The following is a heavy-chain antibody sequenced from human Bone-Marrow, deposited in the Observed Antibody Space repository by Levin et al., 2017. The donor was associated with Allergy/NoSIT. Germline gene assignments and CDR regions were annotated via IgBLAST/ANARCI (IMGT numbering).Heavy chain of an antibody. CDR3: ATWDNSLRAFIL. J-gene: IGHJ3*01. V-gene: IGHV4-59*01. Sequence: SETLSLTYPVSGVSITRYYWNWIRQPPGKGLEWIGYTHYTGHTNYSPSLRSRVTMAVDTSKNQVSLRLSSVTAADTAMYYCATWDNSLRAFILWGRGTMVTVSS. CDR2: THYTGHT. D-gene: IGHD2/OR15-2a*01. CDR1: GVSITRYY.